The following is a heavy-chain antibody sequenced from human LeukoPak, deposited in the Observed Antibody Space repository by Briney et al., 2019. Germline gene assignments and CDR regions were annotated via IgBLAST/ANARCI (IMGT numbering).Heavy chain of an antibody. D-gene: IGHD3-22*01. CDR3: ARVIDSSGSHDY. J-gene: IGHJ4*02. Sequence: PSETLSLTCTASGGSISSYYGSWIRQPAGKGLEWIGRIYTSGSTNYNPSLKSRVTMSVDTSKNQFSLKLSSVTAADTAVYYCARVIDSSGSHDYWGQGTLVTVSS. CDR1: GGSISSYY. V-gene: IGHV4-4*07. CDR2: IYTSGST.